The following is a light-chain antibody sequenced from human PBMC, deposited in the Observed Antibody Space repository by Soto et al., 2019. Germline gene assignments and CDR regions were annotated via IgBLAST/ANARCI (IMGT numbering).Light chain of an antibody. CDR1: QGISSA. V-gene: IGKV1-13*02. Sequence: AIQLTQSPSSLSASVGDRVTITCRASQGISSALAWYQQKPGKAPKLLIYDASSLESGVPSRFSGSGSGTDFTLTISSLQPEDFATYYCQQYRTSPPTWTFGQGTKVEIK. J-gene: IGKJ1*01. CDR3: QQYRTSPPTWT. CDR2: DAS.